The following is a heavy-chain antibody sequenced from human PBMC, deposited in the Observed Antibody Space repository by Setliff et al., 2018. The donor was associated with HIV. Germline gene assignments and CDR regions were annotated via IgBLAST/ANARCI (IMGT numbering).Heavy chain of an antibody. CDR2: IYDSHFT. CDR1: GGSIGLYY. D-gene: IGHD3-22*01. V-gene: IGHV4-59*01. CDR3: ARGDDFHDGSGYYYP. J-gene: IGHJ5*02. Sequence: PSETVSLTCTVSGGSIGLYYWSWIRQPPGKGLEWIGYIYDSHFTNYSPSLQSRVAISVDTSRNQLSLKLDSVTAADTDVYYCARGDDFHDGSGYYYPWGQGTLVTVSS.